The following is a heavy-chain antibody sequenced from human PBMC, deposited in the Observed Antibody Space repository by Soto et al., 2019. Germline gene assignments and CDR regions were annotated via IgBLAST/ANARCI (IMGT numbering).Heavy chain of an antibody. V-gene: IGHV4-34*01. J-gene: IGHJ6*02. CDR3: AREGGKVVVAAGMDV. D-gene: IGHD2-15*01. CDR1: GGSFSGYY. Sequence: QVQLQQWGAGLLKPSETLSLTCAVYGGSFSGYYWSWIRQPPGQGLAWIGEINHSGSTNYNPSLKSRVTISVDTSKNQFSLKLSSVTAADTAVYYCAREGGKVVVAAGMDVWGQGTTVTVSS. CDR2: INHSGST.